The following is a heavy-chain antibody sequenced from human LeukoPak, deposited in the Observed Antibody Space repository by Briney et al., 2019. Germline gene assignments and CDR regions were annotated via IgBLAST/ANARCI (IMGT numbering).Heavy chain of an antibody. CDR1: GFXITSNY. J-gene: IGHJ4*02. V-gene: IGHV3-66*01. CDR2: IYSGGGT. CDR3: AARIAVYCSGGSCPYPDY. Sequence: GGSLRLSCAAAGFXITSNYISWVRPAPWKGLSWVSVIYSGGGTYYADSGKGRFTISRDNSKNTLYLQMNSLRAEDTAVYYCAARIAVYCSGGSCPYPDYWGQGTLVTVSS. D-gene: IGHD2-15*01.